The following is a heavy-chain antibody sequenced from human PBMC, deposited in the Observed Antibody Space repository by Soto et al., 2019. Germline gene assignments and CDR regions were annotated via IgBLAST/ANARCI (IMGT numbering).Heavy chain of an antibody. J-gene: IGHJ6*02. CDR3: ARVALGYDYADV. CDR1: GYTFNAFY. CDR2: INPSGDGT. V-gene: IGHV1-46*02. Sequence: QVQLVQSGAEVKKPGASVKVSCKAFGYTFNAFYMYWVRQAPGQGLEWMGVINPSGDGTSYAQKFQGRGNMTRDTSTSTVYMELSSLRSEDTAVYYCARVALGYDYADVWGQGTTVTVSS. D-gene: IGHD4-17*01.